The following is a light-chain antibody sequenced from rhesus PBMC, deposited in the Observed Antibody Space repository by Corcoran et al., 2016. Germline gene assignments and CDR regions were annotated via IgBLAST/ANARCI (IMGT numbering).Light chain of an antibody. J-gene: IGKJ4*01. CDR1: QSLLHSNGNTY. V-gene: IGKV2S3*01. CDR2: KVT. CDR3: MQSTKALT. Sequence: DIVMTQTPLSLPVTPGEPASLSCRSSQSLLHSNGNTYLHWYLQKPVQSPRRLIYKVTNRESGVPESFRGSGSGTDFTLQIPRVEPEDVGVYYCMQSTKALTFGGGTKVEIK.